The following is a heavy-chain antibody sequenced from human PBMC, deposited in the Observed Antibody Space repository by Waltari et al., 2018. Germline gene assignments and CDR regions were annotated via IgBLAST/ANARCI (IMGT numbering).Heavy chain of an antibody. CDR1: GYSISSGYY. CDR3: ARDWEYGDYAYYFDY. CDR2: IYHSGST. Sequence: QVQLQESGPGLVKPSETLSLTCTVSGYSISSGYYSGWIRQPPGKGLEWIGSIYHSGSTYYNPSLKSRVTISVDTSKNQFSLKLSSVTAADTAVYYCARDWEYGDYAYYFDYWGQGTLVTVSS. V-gene: IGHV4-38-2*02. J-gene: IGHJ4*02. D-gene: IGHD4-17*01.